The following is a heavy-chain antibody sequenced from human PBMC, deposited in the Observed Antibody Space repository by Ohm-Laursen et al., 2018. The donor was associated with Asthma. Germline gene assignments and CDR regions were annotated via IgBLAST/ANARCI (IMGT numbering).Heavy chain of an antibody. CDR3: ARDFYTSSPHPKSFGL. J-gene: IGHJ4*02. CDR1: GYTFTSYG. D-gene: IGHD6-6*01. Sequence: ASVKVSCKPSGYTFTSYGISWVRQAPGQGLEWMGWISAYNGNTNYAQKLQGRVNMTADTSTSTAYMELRSLRSDDTAVYYSARDFYTSSPHPKSFGLWGQGTLVSVSS. V-gene: IGHV1-18*04. CDR2: ISAYNGNT.